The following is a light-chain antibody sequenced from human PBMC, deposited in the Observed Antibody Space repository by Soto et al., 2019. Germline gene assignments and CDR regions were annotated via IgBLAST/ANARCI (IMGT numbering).Light chain of an antibody. CDR2: QVT. Sequence: QAVVTQPPSASGSPGQSVTISCTGTSRDVGGYNYVSWYQQHPGKAPKLMIYQVTKRPSGVPDRFSASKSGNTASLTVSGLQAEDEAHYYCTSYAGDNNLVFGGGTKVTVL. CDR1: SRDVGGYNY. CDR3: TSYAGDNNLV. J-gene: IGLJ2*01. V-gene: IGLV2-8*01.